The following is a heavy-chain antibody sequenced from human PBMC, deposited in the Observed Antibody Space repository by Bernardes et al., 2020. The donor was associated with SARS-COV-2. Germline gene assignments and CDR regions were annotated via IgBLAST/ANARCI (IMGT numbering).Heavy chain of an antibody. CDR1: GGSISSDY. V-gene: IGHV4-4*07. CDR3: AGSACGIDCYIGGLRSWDYGMDV. D-gene: IGHD2-21*01. J-gene: IGHJ6*02. Sequence: SETLSLTCTVSGGSISSDYWSWIRQPAGKGLEWIGRIYSTGTTNYNPSLKSRVTMSVDTSKNQFSLRLSFVTAADTAVYYCAGSACGIDCYIGGLRSWDYGMDVWGQGTTVTVSS. CDR2: IYSTGTT.